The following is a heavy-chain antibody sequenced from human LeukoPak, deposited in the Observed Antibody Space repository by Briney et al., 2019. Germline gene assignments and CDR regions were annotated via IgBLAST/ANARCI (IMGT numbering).Heavy chain of an antibody. D-gene: IGHD6-13*01. CDR3: ARSGQQLGTFVY. V-gene: IGHV1-69*13. CDR1: GGTLSSYA. J-gene: IGHJ4*02. Sequence: EASVKVSCKASGGTLSSYAISWVRQAPGQGLEWMGGIIPMLGTANYAQRFQGRVTITADESTSTAYMELSSLRSEDTAVYYCARSGQQLGTFVYWGQGTLVTVSS. CDR2: IIPMLGTA.